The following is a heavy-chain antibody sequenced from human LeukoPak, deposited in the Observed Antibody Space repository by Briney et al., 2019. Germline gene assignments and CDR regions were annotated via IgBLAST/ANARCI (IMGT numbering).Heavy chain of an antibody. CDR2: ISGSGGST. CDR3: AKGSHSSGWYQNLDY. CDR1: WFTFSSYA. Sequence: GSLRLSCSASWFTFSSYALSWVRPAPGKGLEWVSAISGSGGSTYYADSVKGRFTISRDNSKNTLYLQMNSLRAEDTAVYYCAKGSHSSGWYQNLDYWGQGTLVTVSS. D-gene: IGHD6-19*01. J-gene: IGHJ4*02. V-gene: IGHV3-23*01.